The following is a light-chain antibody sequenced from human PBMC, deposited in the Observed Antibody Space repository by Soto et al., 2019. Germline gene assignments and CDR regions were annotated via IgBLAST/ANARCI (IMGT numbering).Light chain of an antibody. J-gene: IGLJ1*01. CDR1: SSDGGGYNL. CDR2: GVN. Sequence: QSVLTQPASVSGSPGQSITISCPGTSSDGGGYNLVSWYQQHPGKAPKLMIYGVNKRPSGVSNRFSGSKSGNTASLTISGLQAEDEADYYCCSYAGISTFYVFGTGTKVTV. V-gene: IGLV2-23*02. CDR3: CSYAGISTFYV.